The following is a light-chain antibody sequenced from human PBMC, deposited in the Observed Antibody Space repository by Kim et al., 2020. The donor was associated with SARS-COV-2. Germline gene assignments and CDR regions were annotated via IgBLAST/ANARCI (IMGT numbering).Light chain of an antibody. Sequence: RGTISGSGSRSNIGSNYVYWYQQLPGTAPKLLIYRNNQRPSGVPDRFSGSKSGTSASLAISGLRSEDEADYYCAAWDDSLSGPWVFGGGTQLTVL. J-gene: IGLJ3*02. V-gene: IGLV1-47*01. CDR2: RNN. CDR1: RSNIGSNY. CDR3: AAWDDSLSGPWV.